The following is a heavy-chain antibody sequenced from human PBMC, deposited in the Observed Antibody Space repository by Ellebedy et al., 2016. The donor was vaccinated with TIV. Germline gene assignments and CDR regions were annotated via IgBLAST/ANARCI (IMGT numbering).Heavy chain of an antibody. V-gene: IGHV3-53*01. CDR3: ARDGGRSSYDQSSYYYGLDV. D-gene: IGHD6-6*01. J-gene: IGHJ6*01. CDR1: GFTVSNNY. CDR2: IFTGSNT. Sequence: GESLKISCAASGFTVSNNYISWVRQAPGKGLEWVSLIFTGSNTFYADSVKGRFTISRGNSKNTVNLQMNSLRVEDTAVYYCARDGGRSSYDQSSYYYGLDVWGQGTTVTVSP.